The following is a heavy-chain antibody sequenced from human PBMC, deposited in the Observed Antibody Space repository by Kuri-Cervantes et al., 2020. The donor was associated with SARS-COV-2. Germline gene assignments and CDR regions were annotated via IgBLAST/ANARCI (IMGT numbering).Heavy chain of an antibody. J-gene: IGHJ6*03. CDR2: ISYDGSNK. Sequence: GESLKISCAASGFTFSSYAMHWVRQAPGKGLEWVAVISYDGSNKYYADSVKGRFTISRDNSKNTLYLQMSSLRAEDTAVYYCAKDHTYYDFWSGYLGPPPDYYYYYMDVWGKGTTVTVSS. CDR3: AKDHTYYDFWSGYLGPPPDYYYYYMDV. D-gene: IGHD3-3*01. CDR1: GFTFSSYA. V-gene: IGHV3-30*04.